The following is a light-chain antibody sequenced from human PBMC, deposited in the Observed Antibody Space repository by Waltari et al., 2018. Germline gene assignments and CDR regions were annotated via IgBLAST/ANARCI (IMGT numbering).Light chain of an antibody. CDR3: QQYGSSPRT. CDR1: QSVSSSY. J-gene: IGKJ1*01. V-gene: IGKV3-20*01. Sequence: EIVLTHSPGTLSLSPWQRATLSCRASQSVSSSYLAWYQQKPGQAPRLLIYGASSRATGIPDRFSGSGSGTDFTLTISRLEPEDFVVYYCQQYGSSPRTFGQGTKVEIK. CDR2: GAS.